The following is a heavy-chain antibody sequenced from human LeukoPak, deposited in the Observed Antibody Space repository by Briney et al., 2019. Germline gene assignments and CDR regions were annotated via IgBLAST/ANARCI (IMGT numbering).Heavy chain of an antibody. D-gene: IGHD5-24*01. CDR3: ARGAGAGYNLQPFDY. Sequence: SETLSLTCTVSGGSISVYYWSWIRQPPGKGLEWIGYIYYSGSTKYNPSLKSRVSISVDTSKNQFSLKLSSVTAADTAVYYCARGAGAGYNLQPFDYWGQGTLVTVSS. J-gene: IGHJ4*02. V-gene: IGHV4-59*08. CDR2: IYYSGST. CDR1: GGSISVYY.